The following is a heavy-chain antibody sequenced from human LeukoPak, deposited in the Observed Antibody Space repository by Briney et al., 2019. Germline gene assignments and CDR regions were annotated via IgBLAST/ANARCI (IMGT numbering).Heavy chain of an antibody. Sequence: SETLSLTCTVSGGSISSYYWSWIRQPPGKGLEWIGYIYYSGSTNYNPSLKSRVTISVDTSKNQFSLKLSSVTAADTAMYYCARRVRYPYYYGMDVWGQGTTVTVSS. V-gene: IGHV4-59*08. D-gene: IGHD3-9*01. CDR3: ARRVRYPYYYGMDV. CDR1: GGSISSYY. J-gene: IGHJ6*02. CDR2: IYYSGST.